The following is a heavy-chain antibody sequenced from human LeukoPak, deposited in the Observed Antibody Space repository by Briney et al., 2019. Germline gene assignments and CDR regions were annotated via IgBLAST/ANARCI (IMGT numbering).Heavy chain of an antibody. V-gene: IGHV3-7*03. Sequence: GGSLRLSCSASGFTFSTYWMSWVRQAPGKGLEWVANMRRDGNEIYYLDSVRGRFTISRDNAKNTLYLQMNSLRAEDTAVYYCAKDMRSYYYDSSGYYDYWGQGTLVTVSS. CDR1: GFTFSTYW. D-gene: IGHD3-22*01. CDR2: MRRDGNEI. CDR3: AKDMRSYYYDSSGYYDY. J-gene: IGHJ4*02.